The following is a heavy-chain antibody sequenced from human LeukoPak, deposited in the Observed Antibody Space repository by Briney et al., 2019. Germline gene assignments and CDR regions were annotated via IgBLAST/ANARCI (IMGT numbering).Heavy chain of an antibody. J-gene: IGHJ3*02. D-gene: IGHD3-22*01. CDR2: ISWNSGSI. CDR3: AKPGDSSGTEAFDI. Sequence: PGRSLRLSCAASGFTFDDYAMHWVRQAPGKGLEWVSGISWNSGSIGYADSVRGRFTISRDNAKNSLYLQMNSLRAEDTALYYCAKPGDSSGTEAFDIWGQGTMVTVSS. CDR1: GFTFDDYA. V-gene: IGHV3-9*01.